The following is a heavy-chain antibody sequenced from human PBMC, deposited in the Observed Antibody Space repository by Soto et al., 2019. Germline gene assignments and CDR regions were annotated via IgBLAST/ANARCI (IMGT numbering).Heavy chain of an antibody. CDR2: ISGSGGST. D-gene: IGHD3-22*01. V-gene: IGHV3-23*01. J-gene: IGHJ4*02. CDR1: GFTFSSYA. Sequence: PGGSLRLSCAASGFTFSSYAMSWVRQAPGKGLEWVSAISGSGGSTYYADSVKGRFTISRDNSKNTLYLQMNSLRAEDTAVYYCAKDAYYYDSSGVLYNFDYWGQGTLVTVSS. CDR3: AKDAYYYDSSGVLYNFDY.